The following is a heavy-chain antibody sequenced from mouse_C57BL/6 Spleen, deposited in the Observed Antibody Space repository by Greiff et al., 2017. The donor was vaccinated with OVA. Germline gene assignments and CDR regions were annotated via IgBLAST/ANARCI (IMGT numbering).Heavy chain of an antibody. CDR1: GFTFSSYT. CDR3: ARQLTGYWYFDV. Sequence: EVKVEESGGGLVKPGGSLKLSCAASGFTFSSYTMSWVRQTPEKRLEWVATISGGGGNTYYPDSVKGRFTISRDNAKNTLYLQMSSLRSEDTALYYCARQLTGYWYFDVWGTGTTVTVSS. CDR2: ISGGGGNT. J-gene: IGHJ1*03. V-gene: IGHV5-9*01. D-gene: IGHD4-1*01.